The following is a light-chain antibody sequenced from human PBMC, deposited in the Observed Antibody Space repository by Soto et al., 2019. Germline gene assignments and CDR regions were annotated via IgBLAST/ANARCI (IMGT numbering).Light chain of an antibody. CDR2: GAS. V-gene: IGKV3-15*01. J-gene: IGKJ3*01. CDR1: QSVSSN. Sequence: EILMTQSPATLSVSPGERATLSCMASQSVSSNLAWYQQKPGQAPRLVIYGASTRATGIPARFSGGGSGTEFTLTISSLQSEDFAVYYCQQYNDWPPYTFGPGTKVEIK. CDR3: QQYNDWPPYT.